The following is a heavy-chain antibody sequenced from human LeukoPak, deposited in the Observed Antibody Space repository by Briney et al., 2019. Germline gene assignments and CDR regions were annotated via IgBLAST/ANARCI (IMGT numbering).Heavy chain of an antibody. Sequence: VASVKVSCKASGGTFSSYAISWVRQAPGQGLEWMGRIIPILGIANYAQKFQGRVTITADKSTSTAYMELSSLRSEDTAVYYCARATQQLVFDYWGQGTLVTVSS. J-gene: IGHJ4*02. D-gene: IGHD6-13*01. CDR2: IIPILGIA. CDR3: ARATQQLVFDY. V-gene: IGHV1-69*04. CDR1: GGTFSSYA.